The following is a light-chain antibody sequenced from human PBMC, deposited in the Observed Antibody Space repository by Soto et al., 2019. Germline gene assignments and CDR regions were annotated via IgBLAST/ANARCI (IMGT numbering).Light chain of an antibody. V-gene: IGKV3-20*01. J-gene: IGKJ1*01. CDR1: QSVSSNK. CDR2: AAS. CDR3: QQYGSSGT. Sequence: ETVLTQSPATVSLSPGDRATLPCRASQSVSSNKLAWYQQKPGQAPRLLIYAASSRATGIPDRFSGSGSGTDFTLTINRLEPEDFAVYYCQQYGSSGTFGQGTKVDIK.